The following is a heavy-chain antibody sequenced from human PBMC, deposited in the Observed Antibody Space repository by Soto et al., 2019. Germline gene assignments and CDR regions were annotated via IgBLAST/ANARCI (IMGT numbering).Heavy chain of an antibody. CDR2: ISYDGNNK. V-gene: IGHV3-30-3*01. D-gene: IGHD6-19*01. Sequence: QVQLVESGGGVVQPGRSLRLSCAASGFTFSNYAMHWVSQAPGKGLEWVAIISYDGNNKYYADSVKGRFTISRDSSKSTLYLQMNSLRAEDTAVYYCARDLGNNGWFSLRSGDYWGQGTLVTVSS. CDR1: GFTFSNYA. CDR3: ARDLGNNGWFSLRSGDY. J-gene: IGHJ4*02.